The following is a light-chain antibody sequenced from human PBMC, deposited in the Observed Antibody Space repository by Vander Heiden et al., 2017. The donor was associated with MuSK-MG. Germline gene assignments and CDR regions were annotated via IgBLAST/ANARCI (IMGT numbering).Light chain of an antibody. CDR1: QSVSSN. J-gene: IGKJ1*01. Sequence: EIVMTQSPATLSVSPGERATLSCRASQSVSSNLAWYQQKPGQAPRLLIYGASTRATGIPARFSGSGSGTEFTLTISSLQSEDFAVYYCQQYKNGPWTCGQGTKVEIK. CDR3: QQYKNGPWT. CDR2: GAS. V-gene: IGKV3-15*01.